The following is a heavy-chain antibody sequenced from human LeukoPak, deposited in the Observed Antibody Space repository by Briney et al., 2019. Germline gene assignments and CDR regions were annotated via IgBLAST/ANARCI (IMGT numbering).Heavy chain of an antibody. D-gene: IGHD3-22*01. Sequence: GGSLRLSCAASGFTFSTYAMSWVCQAPGKGLGWVSLIGGSDGRTRYADSVKGRFTISRDNSKNTLYLQMNSLRAEDTAVYYCAKDSSSYDWGYMYVWGKGTTVTISS. CDR3: AKDSSSYDWGYMYV. CDR2: IGGSDGRT. CDR1: GFTFSTYA. J-gene: IGHJ6*03. V-gene: IGHV3-23*01.